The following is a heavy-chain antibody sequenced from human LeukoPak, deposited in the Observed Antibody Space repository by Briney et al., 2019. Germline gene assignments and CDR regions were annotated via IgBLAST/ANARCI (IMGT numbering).Heavy chain of an antibody. D-gene: IGHD3-3*01. CDR2: INHTGST. J-gene: IGHJ4*02. Sequence: SETLSLTCAVYRVSFSGYYRSWISQSPGKGLEWIGEINHTGSTNYNPSLKSRVTISVDTSKNQFSLKLSSVTAADTAVYYCARGPRIARSLWSGYYGYYFDYWGQGTVVTVSS. CDR1: RVSFSGYY. V-gene: IGHV4-34*01. CDR3: ARGPRIARSLWSGYYGYYFDY.